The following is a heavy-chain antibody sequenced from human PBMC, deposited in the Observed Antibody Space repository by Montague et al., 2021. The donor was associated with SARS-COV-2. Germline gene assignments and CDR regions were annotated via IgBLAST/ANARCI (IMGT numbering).Heavy chain of an antibody. Sequence: PALVKPTQTLTLTCTFSGFSLSTSGMCVSWIRQPPGKALEWLALIDWDGDKYYSTSLKTRLTISKDTSKNQVVLTMTNMDPVDTATYYCARIRRVDDYVWGSYRYAPFDYWGQGTLVTVSS. CDR2: IDWDGDK. CDR1: GFSLSTSGMC. CDR3: ARIRRVDDYVWGSYRYAPFDY. J-gene: IGHJ4*02. D-gene: IGHD3-16*02. V-gene: IGHV2-70*01.